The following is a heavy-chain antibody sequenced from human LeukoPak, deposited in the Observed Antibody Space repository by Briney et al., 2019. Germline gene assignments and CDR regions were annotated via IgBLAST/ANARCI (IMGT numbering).Heavy chain of an antibody. J-gene: IGHJ6*02. CDR3: ARNYYDSSGYYYRPFYYYYYGMDV. V-gene: IGHV1-8*01. D-gene: IGHD3-22*01. Sequence: ASVKVSCKASGYTFTSYDINWVRQATGQGLEWMGWMNPNSGNTGYAQKFQGRVTMTRNTSISTAYMELSSLRSEDTAVYYCARNYYDSSGYYYRPFYYYYYGMDVWGQGTTVTVSS. CDR1: GYTFTSYD. CDR2: MNPNSGNT.